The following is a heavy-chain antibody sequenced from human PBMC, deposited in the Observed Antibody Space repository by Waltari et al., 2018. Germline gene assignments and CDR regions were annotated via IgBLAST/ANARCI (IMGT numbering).Heavy chain of an antibody. CDR1: GGTFSSYA. CDR3: ARVGDIVVVPAANIYDAFDI. CDR2: IIPILGIA. Sequence: QVQLVQSGAEVKKPGSSVKVSCKASGGTFSSYAISWVRQAPGQGLEWMGGIIPILGIANYAQKFQGRVTITADESTSTAYMELSSLRSEDTAVYYYARVGDIVVVPAANIYDAFDIWGQGTMVTVSS. J-gene: IGHJ3*02. V-gene: IGHV1-69*04. D-gene: IGHD2-2*01.